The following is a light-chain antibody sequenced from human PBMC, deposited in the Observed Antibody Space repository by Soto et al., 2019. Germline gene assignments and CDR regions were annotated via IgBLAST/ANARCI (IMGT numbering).Light chain of an antibody. Sequence: EIVLTQSPGTLSLSPGESATLSCRASQSVTNNYLAWYQQKPGQAPRLLIYAASSRATGIPDRFSGSGSGTDFSLTISRLETEDFSVYYCQQYVATPPYTFGQGTKLEIK. CDR1: QSVTNNY. CDR3: QQYVATPPYT. J-gene: IGKJ2*01. V-gene: IGKV3-20*01. CDR2: AAS.